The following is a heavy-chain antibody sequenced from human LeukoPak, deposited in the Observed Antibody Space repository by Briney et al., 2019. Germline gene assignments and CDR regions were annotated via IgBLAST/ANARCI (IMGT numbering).Heavy chain of an antibody. V-gene: IGHV4-59*10. CDR3: ARFSSSTSTPFGP. CDR2: IYTSGST. CDR1: GGSFSSYY. D-gene: IGHD2-2*01. Sequence: PSETLSLTCAVYGGSFSSYYWSWIRQPAGKGLEWIGRIYTSGSTNYNPSLKSRVTMSVDTSKNQFSLKLSSVTAADTAVYYCARFSSSTSTPFGPWGQGTLVTVSS. J-gene: IGHJ5*02.